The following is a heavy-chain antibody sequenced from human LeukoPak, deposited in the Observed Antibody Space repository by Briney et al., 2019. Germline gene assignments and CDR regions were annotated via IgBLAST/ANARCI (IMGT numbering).Heavy chain of an antibody. Sequence: SETLSLTCTVSGDSISSGGYYWSWIRQPPGKGLEWIGYIYHSGSTYYNPSLKSRVTISVDRSKNQFSLKLSSVTAAGTAVYYCARDIPPADIWFGELLGGAFDIWGQGTMVTVSS. D-gene: IGHD3-10*01. V-gene: IGHV4-30-2*01. CDR1: GDSISSGGYY. CDR2: IYHSGST. CDR3: ARDIPPADIWFGELLGGAFDI. J-gene: IGHJ3*02.